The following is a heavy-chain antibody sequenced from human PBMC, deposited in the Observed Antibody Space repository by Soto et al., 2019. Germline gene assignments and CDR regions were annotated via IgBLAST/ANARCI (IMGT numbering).Heavy chain of an antibody. J-gene: IGHJ5*02. V-gene: IGHV4-34*01. CDR2: INHSGST. CDR1: GGSFSGYY. D-gene: IGHD2-15*01. CDR3: ARAPVVVVAANTRLYNCFDP. Sequence: SETLSLTCAVYGGSFSGYYWSWIRQPPGKGLEWIGEINHSGSTNYNPSLKSRVTISVDTSKNQFSLKLSSVTAADTAVYYCARAPVVVVAANTRLYNCFDPWGQGTLVTVSS.